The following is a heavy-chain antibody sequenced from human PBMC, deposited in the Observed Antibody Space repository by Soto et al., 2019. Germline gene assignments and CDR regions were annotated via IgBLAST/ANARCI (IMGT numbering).Heavy chain of an antibody. V-gene: IGHV1-18*01. CDR3: ARDRLRGYDSSGFYS. D-gene: IGHD3-22*01. J-gene: IGHJ5*02. CDR1: GYSFSSYG. CDR2: INPYNGNK. Sequence: QVQLVQSGAELRKPGASVRISCQASGYSFSSYGISWVRQVPGQGLEWMGWINPYNGNKNYAQKFEDRVTMTTATYTTTVYMDLRSLRSDDTAIYYCARDRLRGYDSSGFYSWGQGTLVTVSS.